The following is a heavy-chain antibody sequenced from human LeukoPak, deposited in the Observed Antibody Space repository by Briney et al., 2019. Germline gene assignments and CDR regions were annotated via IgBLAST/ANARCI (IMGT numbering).Heavy chain of an antibody. D-gene: IGHD3-16*01. CDR3: ATTGVLNWFDP. CDR1: GYSISSGYY. J-gene: IGHJ5*02. V-gene: IGHV4-38-2*02. CDR2: IYHSGKS. Sequence: SETLSLTCSVSGYSISSGYYWDWIRQPPGKGLEWIASIYHSGKSYYNPSLESRVTISVDTSKNQISLKLRSVTAADTAVYYCATTGVLNWFDPWGQGTLVTVSS.